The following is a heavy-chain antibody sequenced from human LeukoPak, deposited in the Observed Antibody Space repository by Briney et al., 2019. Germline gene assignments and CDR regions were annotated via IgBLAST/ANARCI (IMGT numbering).Heavy chain of an antibody. CDR3: ARGWYSSGWYYFDY. CDR2: IYSGGST. Sequence: PGGSLRLSCAASGFTVSTNYMSWVRQAPGKGLECVSVIYSGGSTYYADSVKGRFTISTDNSKNTLYLQMNSLGAEDTAVYYCARGWYSSGWYYFDYWGQGTLVTVSS. CDR1: GFTVSTNY. D-gene: IGHD6-19*01. J-gene: IGHJ4*02. V-gene: IGHV3-53*01.